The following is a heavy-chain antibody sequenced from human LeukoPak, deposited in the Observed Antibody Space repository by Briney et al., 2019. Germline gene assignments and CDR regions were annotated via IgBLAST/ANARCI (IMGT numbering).Heavy chain of an antibody. J-gene: IGHJ4*02. V-gene: IGHV3-21*04. CDR1: GFTFSRYS. CDR3: AKGARSSSGYTTD. CDR2: ISSSSSYI. D-gene: IGHD3-22*01. Sequence: PGGSLRLSCAASGFTFSRYSMNWVRQAPGKGLEWVSSISSSSSYIYYADSVKGRFTISRDNAKNSLYLQMNSLKTEDTAFYYCAKGARSSSGYTTDWGQGILVTVSS.